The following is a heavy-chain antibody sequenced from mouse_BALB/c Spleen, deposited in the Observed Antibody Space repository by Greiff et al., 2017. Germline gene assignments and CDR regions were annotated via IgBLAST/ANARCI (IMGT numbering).Heavy chain of an antibody. V-gene: IGHV2-6-4*01. J-gene: IGHJ3*01. D-gene: IGHD2-4*01. CDR1: GFSLSRYS. CDR2: IWGGGST. Sequence: VQRVESGPGLVAPSQSLSITCTVSGFSLSRYSVHWVRQPPGKGLEWLGMIWGGGSTDYNSALKSRLSISKDNSKSQVFLKMNSLQTDDTAMYYCARNPYDYDRGWFAYWGQGTLVTVSA. CDR3: ARNPYDYDRGWFAY.